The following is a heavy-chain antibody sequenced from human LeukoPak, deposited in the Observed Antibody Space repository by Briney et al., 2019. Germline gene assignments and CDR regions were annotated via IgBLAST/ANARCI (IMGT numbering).Heavy chain of an antibody. Sequence: HPGGSLRLSCAASGFTFTHYPIHWVRQAPGKGLEWVALISYDGSNIYYADSVKGRFTISRDNSKNTLYLQMNSLRAEDTAVYYCARDADGVVDYWGQGTLVTVSS. J-gene: IGHJ4*02. CDR3: ARDADGVVDY. V-gene: IGHV3-30-3*01. D-gene: IGHD3-10*01. CDR2: ISYDGSNI. CDR1: GFTFTHYP.